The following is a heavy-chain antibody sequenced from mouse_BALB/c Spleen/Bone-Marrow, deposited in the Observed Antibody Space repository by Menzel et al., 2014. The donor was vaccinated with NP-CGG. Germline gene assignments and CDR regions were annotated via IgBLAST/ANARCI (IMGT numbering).Heavy chain of an antibody. V-gene: IGHV5-9-3*01. CDR1: GFTFSSYA. D-gene: IGHD1-1*01. CDR3: ASPPYYGCSEWSIDV. CDR2: ISSGGSYT. Sequence: EVKLVESGGGLVKPGGSLKLSCAASGFTFSSYAMSWVRQTPEKRLEWVATISSGGSYTYYPDSVKGRFTITRDNAKNTLYLQMRSLRSEDTAMSYYASPPYYGCSEWSIDVWGAGTTVTVSS. J-gene: IGHJ1*01.